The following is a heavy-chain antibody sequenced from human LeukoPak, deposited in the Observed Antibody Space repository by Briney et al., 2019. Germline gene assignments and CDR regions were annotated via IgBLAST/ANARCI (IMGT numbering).Heavy chain of an antibody. J-gene: IGHJ4*02. Sequence: ASVKVSCKASGYTFTSYDINWVRQATGRGLEWMGWMNPNSGSTGYAQRFRGRVTMTRNTSISTAYMELSSLRSEDTAVYYCARLTAVAGPNLDRVDYWGQGTLVPVSS. CDR2: MNPNSGST. CDR3: ARLTAVAGPNLDRVDY. CDR1: GYTFTSYD. D-gene: IGHD6-19*01. V-gene: IGHV1-8*01.